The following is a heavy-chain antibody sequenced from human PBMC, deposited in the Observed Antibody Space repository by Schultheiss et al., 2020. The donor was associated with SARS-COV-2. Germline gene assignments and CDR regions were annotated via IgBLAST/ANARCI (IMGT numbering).Heavy chain of an antibody. V-gene: IGHV4-34*01. D-gene: IGHD6-19*01. Sequence: SETLSLTCAVYGGSFSGYYWSWIRQPPGKGLEWIGELTHSGSTPYHPSLTRRVTISVDTSKNQFSLKLSSVTAADTAVYYCASLGIAVNWVAYWGPGALVPVSS. CDR2: LTHSGST. J-gene: IGHJ4*02. CDR1: GGSFSGYY. CDR3: ASLGIAVNWVAY.